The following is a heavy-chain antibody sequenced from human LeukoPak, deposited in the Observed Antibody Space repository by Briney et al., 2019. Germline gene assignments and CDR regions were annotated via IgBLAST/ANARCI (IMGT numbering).Heavy chain of an antibody. CDR2: INHIGST. V-gene: IGHV4-34*01. D-gene: IGHD2-2*02. J-gene: IGHJ4*02. Sequence: SETLSLTCGVVGGSFSGYYWTWIRQPPGKGLEWIGEINHIGSTIYNPSLESRVSMSVDTSKSQFSLNVSSVTAADTAVYYCARHTILRGHRHFDYWGQGTLVTVSS. CDR3: ARHTILRGHRHFDY. CDR1: GGSFSGYY.